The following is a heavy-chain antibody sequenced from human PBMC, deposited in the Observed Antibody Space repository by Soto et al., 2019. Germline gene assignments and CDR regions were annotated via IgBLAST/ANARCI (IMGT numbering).Heavy chain of an antibody. Sequence: GASVNVSCKASGYTFTSYAMHWVRQAPGQRLEWMGWINADNGNTKYAQKLQGRVTMTTDTSTSTAYMELRSLRSDDTAVYYCARASGYDYSDYWGQGTLVTVSS. J-gene: IGHJ4*02. CDR3: ARASGYDYSDY. CDR2: INADNGNT. D-gene: IGHD5-12*01. V-gene: IGHV1-3*01. CDR1: GYTFTSYA.